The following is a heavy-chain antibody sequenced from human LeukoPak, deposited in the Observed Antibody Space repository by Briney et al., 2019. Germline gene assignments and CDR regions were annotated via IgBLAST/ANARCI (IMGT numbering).Heavy chain of an antibody. J-gene: IGHJ5*02. CDR3: AKANSGSYKGWFDP. D-gene: IGHD1-26*01. CDR2: ISGSGGST. V-gene: IGHV3-23*01. CDR1: GFTFSSYA. Sequence: AGSLRLSCAASGFTFSSYAMSWVRQAPGKGLEWVSAISGSGGSTYYADSVKGRFTISRDNSKNTLYLQMNSLRAEDTAVYYCAKANSGSYKGWFDPWGQGTLVTVSS.